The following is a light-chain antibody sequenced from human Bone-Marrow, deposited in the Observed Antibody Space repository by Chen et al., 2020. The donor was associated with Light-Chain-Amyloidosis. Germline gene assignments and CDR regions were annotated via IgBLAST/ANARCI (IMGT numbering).Light chain of an antibody. J-gene: IGLJ2*01. Sequence: SYELTPPPSVSVSPGQTARLTCSGDDLPTKYAYWYQQKPGQAPVLVIHRDTERPSGISARFCGSSSGTTATLTISGVQAEDEADYHCQSADSSGTYEVIFGGGTKLTVL. CDR3: QSADSSGTYEVI. V-gene: IGLV3-25*03. CDR1: DLPTKY. CDR2: RDT.